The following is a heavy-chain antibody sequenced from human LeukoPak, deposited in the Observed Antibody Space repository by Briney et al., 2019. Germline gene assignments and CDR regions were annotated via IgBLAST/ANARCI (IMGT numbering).Heavy chain of an antibody. CDR2: INPSGGTT. CDR1: GYTFPNYY. Sequence: ASVKVSCKASGYTFPNYYMHSVRQAPGQGLEWMGIINPSGGTTNYAQKFQGRGTMTRDTSTSTDYLELTSLRSEDTAVYYCARDSGDWTVDYWGQGTLVTVSS. CDR3: ARDSGDWTVDY. J-gene: IGHJ4*02. V-gene: IGHV1-46*01. D-gene: IGHD2-21*02.